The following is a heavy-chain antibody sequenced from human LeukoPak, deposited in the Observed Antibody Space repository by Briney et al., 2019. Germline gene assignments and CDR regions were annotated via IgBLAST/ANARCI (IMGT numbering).Heavy chain of an antibody. Sequence: GGSLRLSCAASGFTFSSYTMHLGREAPGKGLEWGAVISYDGSNKYYADSVKGRFTISRDNSKNTLYLQMNSLRAEDTAVYYCARDGLAVAARRLSFFDPWGQGTLVTVSS. V-gene: IGHV3-30-3*01. J-gene: IGHJ5*02. CDR2: ISYDGSNK. CDR1: GFTFSSYT. CDR3: ARDGLAVAARRLSFFDP. D-gene: IGHD6-19*01.